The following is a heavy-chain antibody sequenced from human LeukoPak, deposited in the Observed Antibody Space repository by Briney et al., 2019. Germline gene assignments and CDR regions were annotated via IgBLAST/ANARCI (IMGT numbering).Heavy chain of an antibody. CDR1: GYTFTSYG. CDR3: ASRSGTTPYYFDY. Sequence: ASVKVSCKVSGYTFTSYGLSWMRQAPGQGLEWMGWIAPHNGNTNYAQKLQGRVTMTTDTSTSTAYMELRSLRSDDTAVYYCASRSGTTPYYFDYWGQGTLVTVSS. V-gene: IGHV1-18*01. CDR2: IAPHNGNT. D-gene: IGHD4-11*01. J-gene: IGHJ4*02.